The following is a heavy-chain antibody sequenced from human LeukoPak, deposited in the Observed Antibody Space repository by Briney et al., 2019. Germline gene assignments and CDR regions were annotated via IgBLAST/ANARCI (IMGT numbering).Heavy chain of an antibody. D-gene: IGHD2-8*02. J-gene: IGHJ4*02. CDR3: ATYRQVLLPFES. V-gene: IGHV3-23*01. CDR2: IFPSGGEI. CDR1: GFTFSTFA. Sequence: GGSLRLSCAASGFTFSTFALIGVRQPPGKGLEWVSSIFPSGGEIHYADSVRGRFTISRDNSKSTLSLQMNSLRAEDTAIYYCATYRQVLLPFESWGQGTLVTVSS.